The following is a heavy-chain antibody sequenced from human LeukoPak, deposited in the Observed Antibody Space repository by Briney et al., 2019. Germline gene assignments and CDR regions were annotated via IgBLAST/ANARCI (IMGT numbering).Heavy chain of an antibody. CDR2: IYYSGST. V-gene: IGHV4-59*01. J-gene: IGHJ4*02. D-gene: IGHD3-10*01. CDR1: GGSISSYY. CDR3: ARARLGWLYYFDN. Sequence: SETLSLTCTVSGGSISSYYWSWIRQPPGKGLEWIGYIYYSGSTNYNPSLKSRVTISVDTSKNQFSLKLSSVTAADTAVYYCARARLGWLYYFDNWGQGTLVTVSS.